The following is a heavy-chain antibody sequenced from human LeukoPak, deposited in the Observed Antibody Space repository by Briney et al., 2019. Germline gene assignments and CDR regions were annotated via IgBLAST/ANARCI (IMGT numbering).Heavy chain of an antibody. J-gene: IGHJ4*02. CDR2: ISAYNGNT. CDR1: GYTFTSYG. V-gene: IGHV1-18*01. Sequence: ASVKVSCRASGYTFTSYGISWVRQAPGQGLEWMGWISAYNGNTNYAQKLQGRVTMTTDTSTSTAYMELRSLRSDDTAVYYCARDLDSVVGATTGGYWGQGTLVTVSS. D-gene: IGHD1-26*01. CDR3: ARDLDSVVGATTGGY.